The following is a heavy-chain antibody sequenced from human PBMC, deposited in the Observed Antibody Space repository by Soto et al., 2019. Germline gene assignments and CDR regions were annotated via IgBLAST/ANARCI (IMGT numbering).Heavy chain of an antibody. J-gene: IGHJ4*02. Sequence: QVQLVESGGGVVQPGRSLRLSCAASGFTFSSHSMHWVRQAPGKGLEWVAVISYDGSNKYYADSVKGRFTISRDNSKNTLYLQMNSLRAEDTAVYYCATYASSWTVFDYWAQGTLVTVSS. V-gene: IGHV3-30-3*01. CDR1: GFTFSSHS. D-gene: IGHD6-13*01. CDR2: ISYDGSNK. CDR3: ATYASSWTVFDY.